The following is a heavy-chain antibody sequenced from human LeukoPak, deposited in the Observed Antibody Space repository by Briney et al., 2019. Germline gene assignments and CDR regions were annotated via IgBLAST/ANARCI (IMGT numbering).Heavy chain of an antibody. Sequence: GGSLRLSCAASGFTFSSSAMHWVRQAPGKGLEWVAIISYDGTNKFYADSVKGRFTISRDNSKNTLCLQMNSLRAQDTAVYYCARDLYKHFFDSWGQGTLVTVSS. D-gene: IGHD1-14*01. J-gene: IGHJ4*02. CDR2: ISYDGTNK. CDR3: ARDLYKHFFDS. CDR1: GFTFSSSA. V-gene: IGHV3-30*03.